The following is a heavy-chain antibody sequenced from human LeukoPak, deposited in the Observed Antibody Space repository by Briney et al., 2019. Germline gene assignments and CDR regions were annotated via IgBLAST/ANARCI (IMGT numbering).Heavy chain of an antibody. CDR1: GGTFSSYA. V-gene: IGHV1-69*06. Sequence: ASVKVSCEASGGTFSSYAISWVRQAPGQGLEWMGGIIPIFGTANYAQKFQGRVTITADKSTSTAYMELSSLRSEDTAVYYCAREGGSGSYFWFDPWGQGTLVTVSS. CDR2: IIPIFGTA. J-gene: IGHJ5*02. CDR3: AREGGSGSYFWFDP. D-gene: IGHD3-10*01.